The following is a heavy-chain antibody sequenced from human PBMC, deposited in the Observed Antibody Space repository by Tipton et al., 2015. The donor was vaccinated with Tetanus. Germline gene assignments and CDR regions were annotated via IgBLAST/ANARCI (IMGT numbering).Heavy chain of an antibody. CDR3: ARRGNQSSSSSGGLYV. Sequence: LRLSCTVSGGSVNIASYSWSWIRRPPGGGLEWIGNLYYTGSVHDNPSLQRRVTISADASKNQFSLKLTSVTAADTAIYYCARRGNQSSSSSGGLYVWGQGTTVSVSS. J-gene: IGHJ6*02. D-gene: IGHD6-13*01. CDR2: LYYTGSV. V-gene: IGHV4-61*01. CDR1: GGSVNIASYS.